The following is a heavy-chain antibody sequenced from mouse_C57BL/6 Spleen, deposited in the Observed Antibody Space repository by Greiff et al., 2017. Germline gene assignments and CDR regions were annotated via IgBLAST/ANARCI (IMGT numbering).Heavy chain of an antibody. D-gene: IGHD1-1*01. CDR2: ISNGGGST. V-gene: IGHV5-12*01. J-gene: IGHJ4*01. CDR3: ARHGDSYYHDAWDY. CDR1: GFTFSDYY. Sequence: EVQRVESGGGLVQPGGSLKLSCAASGFTFSDYYMYWVRQTPEKRLEWVAYISNGGGSTYYPDTVKGRFTIPRDKASNTLYLQMSRLKSEDTAMYYSARHGDSYYHDAWDYWGQGTSVTVSA.